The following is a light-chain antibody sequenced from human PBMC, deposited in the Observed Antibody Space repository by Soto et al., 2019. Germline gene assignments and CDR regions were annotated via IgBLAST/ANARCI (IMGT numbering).Light chain of an antibody. CDR1: SSDVGGYDY. CDR2: DVI. Sequence: QAVVTQPASVSGSPGQSITISCTGTSSDVGGYDYVSWYQQHPGKAPKLMIYDVINRPSGVSNRFSGSKSGNTASLTISGLQAEDEADYYCSSYTSTYTGVFGGGTKLTVL. V-gene: IGLV2-14*03. CDR3: SSYTSTYTGV. J-gene: IGLJ2*01.